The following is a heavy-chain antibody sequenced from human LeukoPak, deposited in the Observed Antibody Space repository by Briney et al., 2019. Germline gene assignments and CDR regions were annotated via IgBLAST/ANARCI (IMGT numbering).Heavy chain of an antibody. D-gene: IGHD6-13*01. Sequence: GGSLRLSCAASGFTFSSYAMSWVRQAPGKGLEWVSGVSGSGGSTNYADSVKGRSTISRDNSKNTLYPQMNSLRAEDTAVYYCAASLVAAGPIDYWGQGTLVTVS. CDR1: GFTFSSYA. CDR2: VSGSGGST. J-gene: IGHJ4*02. CDR3: AASLVAAGPIDY. V-gene: IGHV3-23*01.